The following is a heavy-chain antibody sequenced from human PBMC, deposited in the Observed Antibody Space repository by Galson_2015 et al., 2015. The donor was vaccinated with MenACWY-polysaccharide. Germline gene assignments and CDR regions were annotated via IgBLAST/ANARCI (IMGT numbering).Heavy chain of an antibody. V-gene: IGHV3-7*01. D-gene: IGHD5-24*01. Sequence: SLRLSCAASGLTFSSSWMNWVRQAPGKGLEWVASIKPDGCEKYYVDSVKGRFSISRDNAKNSLYLQMNSLRAEDTAVYYCANWRWLPHWGQGTLVTVSS. J-gene: IGHJ4*02. CDR3: ANWRWLPH. CDR1: GLTFSSSW. CDR2: IKPDGCEK.